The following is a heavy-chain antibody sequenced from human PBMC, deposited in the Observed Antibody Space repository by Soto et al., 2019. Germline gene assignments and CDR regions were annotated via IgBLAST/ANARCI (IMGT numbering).Heavy chain of an antibody. CDR1: GFTFSSYA. V-gene: IGHV3-30-3*01. Sequence: GGSLRLSCAASGFTFSSYAMHWVRQAPGKGLEWVAVISYDGSNKYYADSVKGRFTISRDNSKNTLYLQMNSLRAEDTAVYYCARTKDIAALGGDFDYWGQGTLVTVSS. CDR2: ISYDGSNK. CDR3: ARTKDIAALGGDFDY. J-gene: IGHJ4*02. D-gene: IGHD6-13*01.